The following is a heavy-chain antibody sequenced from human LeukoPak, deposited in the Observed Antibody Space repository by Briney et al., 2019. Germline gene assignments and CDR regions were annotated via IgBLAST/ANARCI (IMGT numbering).Heavy chain of an antibody. J-gene: IGHJ3*02. Sequence: SETLSLTCTVSGGSISSYYWSWIRQPPGKGLEWIGYIFHSGSTNYNPSLKSRVTISVDTSKNQFSLKLSSVTAADTAVYYCARDQFQQWLVGDAFDIWGQGTMVTVSS. D-gene: IGHD6-19*01. CDR2: IFHSGST. CDR3: ARDQFQQWLVGDAFDI. V-gene: IGHV4-59*01. CDR1: GGSISSYY.